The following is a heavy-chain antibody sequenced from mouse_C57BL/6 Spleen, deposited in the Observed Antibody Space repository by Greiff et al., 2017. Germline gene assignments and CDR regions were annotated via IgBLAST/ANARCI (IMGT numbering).Heavy chain of an antibody. V-gene: IGHV5-17*01. CDR2: ISSGGSTI. Sequence: EVNLVESGGGLVKPGGSLKLSCAASGFTFSDYGMHWARQAPGQGLEWVAYISSGGSTIYYADTLKGRFTISRDNAKNTLSLQMTRLRSEDTAMYYCARPIASEEYAMDYWGKGTSVTVSS. J-gene: IGHJ4*01. CDR1: GFTFSDYG. D-gene: IGHD3-2*02. CDR3: ARPIASEEYAMDY.